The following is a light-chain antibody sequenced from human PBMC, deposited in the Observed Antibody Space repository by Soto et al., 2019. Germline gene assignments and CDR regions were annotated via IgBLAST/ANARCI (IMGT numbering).Light chain of an antibody. CDR2: DAS. V-gene: IGKV1-9*01. CDR1: QGISSY. Sequence: DIQLTQSPSFLSASVGDRVTITCRASQGISSYLAWYQQKPGKAPKLLIYDASTLQSGVPSTFSGSGSGTEFTLTISNLQPEDLATYYCQQLNGYVALTFGGGTKVEFK. J-gene: IGKJ4*01. CDR3: QQLNGYVALT.